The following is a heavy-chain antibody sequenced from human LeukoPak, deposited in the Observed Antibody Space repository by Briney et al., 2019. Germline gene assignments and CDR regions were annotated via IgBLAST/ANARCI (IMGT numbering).Heavy chain of an antibody. CDR1: GGTFSSYA. CDR2: IIPIFGTA. J-gene: IGHJ4*02. D-gene: IGHD2-2*01. V-gene: IGHV1-69*13. Sequence: ASVKVSCKASGGTFSSYAISWVRQAPGQGLEWMGGIIPIFGTANYAQKFQGRVTITADESTSTAYMELSSLRSEDTAVYYCARGEIVVVLAAAPYYFDYWGQGTLVTVSS. CDR3: ARGEIVVVLAAAPYYFDY.